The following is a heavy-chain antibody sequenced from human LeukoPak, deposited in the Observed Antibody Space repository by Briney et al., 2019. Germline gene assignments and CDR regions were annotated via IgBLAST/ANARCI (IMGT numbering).Heavy chain of an antibody. V-gene: IGHV1-69*13. CDR2: IIPIFGTA. D-gene: IGHD6-19*01. CDR1: GGTFSSYA. CDR3: ARDRVSSGGMDV. Sequence: ASVKVSCKASGGTFSSYAISWVRQAPGQGLEWMGGIIPIFGTANYAQKFQGRVTITADESTSTAYMELSSLRSEDTAVYYCARDRVSSGGMDVWGQGTTVTVSS. J-gene: IGHJ6*02.